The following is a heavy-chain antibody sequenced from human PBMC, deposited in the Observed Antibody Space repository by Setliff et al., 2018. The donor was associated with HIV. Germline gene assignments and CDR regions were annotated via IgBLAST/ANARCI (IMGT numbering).Heavy chain of an antibody. CDR3: ARDRDIVVVPASPQGYYYYMDV. CDR1: GGSFSGYY. CDR2: IYYSGMT. Sequence: SETLSLTCAVYGGSFSGYYWSWIRQPPGKGLEWIGYIYYSGMTNYNPSLKSRVTISINTSKNQFSLKLSSVTAADTAVYYCARDRDIVVVPASPQGYYYYMDVWGKGTTVTVSS. D-gene: IGHD2-2*01. V-gene: IGHV4-59*12. J-gene: IGHJ6*03.